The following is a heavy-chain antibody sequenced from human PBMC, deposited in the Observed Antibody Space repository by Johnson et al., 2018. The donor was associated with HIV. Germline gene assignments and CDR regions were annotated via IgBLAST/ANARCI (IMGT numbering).Heavy chain of an antibody. D-gene: IGHD1-26*01. V-gene: IGHV3-15*01. Sequence: VQLVESGGGLVKPGGSLRLSCAASGFTFSNAWMTWVRQAPGKGLEWVGRIKSKTDGGTTDYAAPVKGRFIITRDDSKNTLYLQMNSPKSEDTAGYYWTTYRVGCGSHDAFEFWGQGTMVTVAS. CDR2: IKSKTDGGTT. CDR1: GFTFSNAW. CDR3: TTYRVGCGSHDAFEF. J-gene: IGHJ3*01.